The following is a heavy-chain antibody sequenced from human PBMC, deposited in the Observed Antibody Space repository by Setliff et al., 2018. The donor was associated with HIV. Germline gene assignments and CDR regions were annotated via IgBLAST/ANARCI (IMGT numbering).Heavy chain of an antibody. CDR2: IIPMFGTG. D-gene: IGHD6-19*01. CDR1: GGTFSSYG. V-gene: IGHV1-69*05. Sequence: ASVKVSCKASGGTFSSYGISWVRQAPGQGLEWMGAIIPMFGTGFYAQEFQGRVTITTDESRTTSYMELSSLRFEDTAVYFCARVAHSSSYHYYGMDVWGQGTTVTVSS. J-gene: IGHJ6*02. CDR3: ARVAHSSSYHYYGMDV.